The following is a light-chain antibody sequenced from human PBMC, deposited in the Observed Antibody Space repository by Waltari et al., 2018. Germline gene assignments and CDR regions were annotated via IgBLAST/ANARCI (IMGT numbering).Light chain of an antibody. J-gene: IGKJ2*01. V-gene: IGKV3-15*01. CDR3: QQYNIRPPDT. CDR2: GAS. Sequence: IVMTQSPATLSVSPGERATLSCRASQSVKSNLAWYQQKPGQAPKLLIYGASTRVTGIPAMFSGSGSGTEFTLTISSLQSEDSAVYFCQQYNIRPPDTFGQGTKLEIK. CDR1: QSVKSN.